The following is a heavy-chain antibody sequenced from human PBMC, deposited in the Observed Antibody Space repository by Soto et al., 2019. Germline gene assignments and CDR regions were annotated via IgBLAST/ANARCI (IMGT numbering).Heavy chain of an antibody. V-gene: IGHV1-2*02. J-gene: IGHJ4*02. Sequence: ASVKVSCKASGYTFTGYYMHWLRQAPGQGLEWMGWFNPDSGGTNYAQKFQGRVTMTRDTSISTAYMELSGLRSDDTAVYFCARDSRYCSRTTCYGGGGYWGQGTLVTAPQ. CDR2: FNPDSGGT. CDR1: GYTFTGYY. D-gene: IGHD2-2*01. CDR3: ARDSRYCSRTTCYGGGGY.